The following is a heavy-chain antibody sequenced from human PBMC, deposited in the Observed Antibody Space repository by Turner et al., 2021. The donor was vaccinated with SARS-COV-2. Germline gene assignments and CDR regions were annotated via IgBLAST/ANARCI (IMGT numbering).Heavy chain of an antibody. J-gene: IGHJ6*02. V-gene: IGHV1-24*01. D-gene: IGHD6-19*01. Sequence: QVQLVQSGAEVKKPGASVKVSCKVSGYTLTELSMHWVRQAPGKGLEWMGGFDTEGGETSDAQKFQGRVTMTEDTSTDTAYMGLSSLRSEDTAVYYCATGGAVAGTPSRYYYYHGMDVWGQGSTVTVSS. CDR1: GYTLTELS. CDR2: FDTEGGET. CDR3: ATGGAVAGTPSRYYYYHGMDV.